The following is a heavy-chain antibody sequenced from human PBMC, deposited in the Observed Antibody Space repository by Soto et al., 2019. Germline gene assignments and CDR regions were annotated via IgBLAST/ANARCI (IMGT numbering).Heavy chain of an antibody. Sequence: QVQLVQSGAEVKKPGSSVKVSCKASGGTFSSYAISWVRQAPGQVLEWMGGSIPIFGTANYAQKVQGRVTITADESTSTAYMELSSLRSEDTAVYYCASRYSGYDLAPFDYWGQGTLVTVS. J-gene: IGHJ4*02. CDR3: ASRYSGYDLAPFDY. CDR2: SIPIFGTA. D-gene: IGHD5-12*01. CDR1: GGTFSSYA. V-gene: IGHV1-69*01.